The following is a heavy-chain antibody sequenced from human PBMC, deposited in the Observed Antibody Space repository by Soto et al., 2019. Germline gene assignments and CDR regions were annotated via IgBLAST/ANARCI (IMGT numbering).Heavy chain of an antibody. J-gene: IGHJ6*02. Sequence: GGSLRLSCAASGFTFSSYGMHWVRQAPGKGLEWVAVIWYDGSNKYYADSVKGRFTISRDNSKNTLYLQMNSLRAEDTAVYYCASVGDLRISKIEGGMDVWGQGTTVTVSS. CDR1: GFTFSSYG. CDR2: IWYDGSNK. CDR3: ASVGDLRISKIEGGMDV. V-gene: IGHV3-33*01. D-gene: IGHD4-17*01.